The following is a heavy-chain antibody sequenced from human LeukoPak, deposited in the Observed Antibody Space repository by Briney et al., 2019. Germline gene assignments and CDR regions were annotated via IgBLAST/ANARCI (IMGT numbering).Heavy chain of an antibody. D-gene: IGHD3-10*01. CDR1: GGSISSYY. CDR2: IYYSGST. CDR3: ARDNGSGSYNY. V-gene: IGHV4-59*01. Sequence: SETLSLTCTVSGGSISSYYWSWIRQPPGKGLEWIGYIYYSGSTNYNSSLKSRVTISVDTSKNQFSLKLSSVTAADTAVYYCARDNGSGSYNYWGQGTLVTVSS. J-gene: IGHJ4*02.